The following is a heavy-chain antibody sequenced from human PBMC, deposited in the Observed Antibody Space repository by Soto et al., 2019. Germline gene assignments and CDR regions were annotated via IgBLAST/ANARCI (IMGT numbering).Heavy chain of an antibody. CDR3: ARGKKGRGLVGITMVRGVMKCMDV. D-gene: IGHD3-10*01. Sequence: PGGSLRLSCAASGFTFSSYGMHWVRQAPGKGLEWVAVIWYDGSNKYYADSVKGRFTISRDNSKNTLYLQMNSLRAEDTAVYYCARGKKGRGLVGITMVRGVMKCMDVWGQGTTVTVSS. CDR2: IWYDGSNK. V-gene: IGHV3-33*01. J-gene: IGHJ6*02. CDR1: GFTFSSYG.